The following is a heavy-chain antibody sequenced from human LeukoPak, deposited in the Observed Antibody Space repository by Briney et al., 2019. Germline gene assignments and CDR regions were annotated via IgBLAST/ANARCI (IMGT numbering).Heavy chain of an antibody. CDR2: IYPGDSDT. Sequence: GESLKISCKGSGYIFTSYWIGWVRQLPGKGLEWMGIIYPGDSDTRYSPSFQGQVTISADKSISTAYLQWSSLKASDTAMYYCARQAYSSSSGAFDIWGQGTMVTVSS. CDR1: GYIFTSYW. CDR3: ARQAYSSSSGAFDI. D-gene: IGHD6-6*01. J-gene: IGHJ3*02. V-gene: IGHV5-51*01.